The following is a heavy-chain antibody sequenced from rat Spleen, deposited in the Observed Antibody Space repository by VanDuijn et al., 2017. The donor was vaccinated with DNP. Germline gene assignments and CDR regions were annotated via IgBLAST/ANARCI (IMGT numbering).Heavy chain of an antibody. J-gene: IGHJ4*01. D-gene: IGHD4-3*01. CDR3: GRLPYSSAFGYYIVDA. CDR2: ITSSGSNT. Sequence: VQLRESGPGLVQPSQTLSLTCTVSGFSLTNYGVSWVRQPPGKGLEWIASITSSGSNTYYPDSVKGRFTISRDNAKSTLYLQMDSLRSEDTATYFCGRLPYSSAFGYYIVDAWGQGISVTVSS. V-gene: IGHV5S13*01. CDR1: GFSLTNYG.